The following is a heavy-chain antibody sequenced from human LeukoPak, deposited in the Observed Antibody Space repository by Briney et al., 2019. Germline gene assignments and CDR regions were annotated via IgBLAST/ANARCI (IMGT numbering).Heavy chain of an antibody. V-gene: IGHV3-53*01. J-gene: IGHJ4*02. CDR1: GFTVSSNY. CDR2: IYSGGNT. Sequence: GGSLRLSCAASGFTVSSNYMGWVRQAPGKGLKWVSVIYSGGNTYYADSVKGRFTISRDNSRNTMDLQMNSLRAEDTAVYHCARCDSSSWYGIDFWGQGTLVTVSS. CDR3: ARCDSSSWYGIDF. D-gene: IGHD6-13*01.